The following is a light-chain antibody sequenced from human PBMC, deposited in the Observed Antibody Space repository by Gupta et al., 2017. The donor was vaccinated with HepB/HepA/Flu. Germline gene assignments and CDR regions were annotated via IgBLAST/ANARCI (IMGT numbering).Light chain of an antibody. CDR3: QKYDSAPFT. CDR2: AAS. V-gene: IGKV1-27*01. CDR1: QDISAY. Sequence: DMQMTQTPFSLSASVGDRVTITCRAGQDISAYLAWFQQKPGRVPKVLIYAASSLQSGVPSRFSGSGSGTDFTLTITSLQPEDFATYFCQKYDSAPFTFGPGTKVEIK. J-gene: IGKJ3*01.